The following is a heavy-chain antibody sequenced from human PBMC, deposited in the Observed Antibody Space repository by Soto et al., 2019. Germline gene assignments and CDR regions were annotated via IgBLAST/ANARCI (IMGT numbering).Heavy chain of an antibody. V-gene: IGHV3-15*07. Sequence: PGGSLRLSCAASGFTFSNAWMNWVRQAPGKGLEWVGRIKSKTDGGTTDYAAPVKGRFTISRDDSKNTLYLQMNSLKTEDTAVYYCTTGSRNCGLGDAFDIWGQGTMVTVSS. CDR2: IKSKTDGGTT. D-gene: IGHD1-7*01. CDR1: GFTFSNAW. CDR3: TTGSRNCGLGDAFDI. J-gene: IGHJ3*02.